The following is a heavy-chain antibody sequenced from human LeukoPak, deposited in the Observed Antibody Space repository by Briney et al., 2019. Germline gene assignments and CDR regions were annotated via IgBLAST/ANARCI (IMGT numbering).Heavy chain of an antibody. CDR3: ARRMGHYGVLDY. CDR2: IYPGDFDT. CDR1: GYSFTSYW. J-gene: IGHJ4*02. V-gene: IGHV5-51*01. Sequence: GESLKISCKGSGYSFTSYWIGWVRQMPGKGLDWMGIIYPGDFDTRYSPSFQGQVTISADKSISTAYLQWSNLKASDTAMYYGARRMGHYGVLDYWGQGTLVTVSS. D-gene: IGHD4-17*01.